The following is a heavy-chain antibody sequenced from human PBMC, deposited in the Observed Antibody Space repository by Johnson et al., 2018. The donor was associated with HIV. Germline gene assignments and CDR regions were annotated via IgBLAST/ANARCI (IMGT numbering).Heavy chain of an antibody. CDR3: ARVVRGAVAGSRQGAVGAFDM. CDR2: INWNGGST. J-gene: IGHJ3*02. V-gene: IGHV3-20*04. Sequence: VQLVESGGGLVKPGGSLRLSCAASGFTFDDYGMSWVCQAPGKGLEWVSGINWNGGSTGYADSVKGRFTISRDNAKNSLYLHMNTLRAEDTAVYYCARVVRGAVAGSRQGAVGAFDMGGQGAMVTVSS. D-gene: IGHD6-19*01. CDR1: GFTFDDYG.